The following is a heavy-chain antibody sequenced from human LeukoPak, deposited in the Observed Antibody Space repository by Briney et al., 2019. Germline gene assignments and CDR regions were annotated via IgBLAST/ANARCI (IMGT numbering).Heavy chain of an antibody. Sequence: GASVKVSCKVSGYTLTELSMHWVRQAPGKGLEWMGGFDPEDGETIYAQKFQGRVTMTEDTSTDTAYMELRSLRSDDTAVYYCARDLGALAAAGTGASVYWGQGTLVTVSS. CDR2: FDPEDGET. J-gene: IGHJ4*02. CDR1: GYTLTELS. D-gene: IGHD6-13*01. V-gene: IGHV1-24*01. CDR3: ARDLGALAAAGTGASVY.